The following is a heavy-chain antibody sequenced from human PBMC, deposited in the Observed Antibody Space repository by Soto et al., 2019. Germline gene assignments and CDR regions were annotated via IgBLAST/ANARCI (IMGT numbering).Heavy chain of an antibody. CDR1: GLTFSSYA. Sequence: EVQLLESGGGLVQPGGSLRLSCAASGLTFSSYAMSWVRQAPGKGLEWVSTTSSSGGSTYYADPVKGRFTISRDNSNNTFYLQMNSLRAEDMGVYYCAKDGGRGSGSYYSDDWGQGTLVTVS. CDR3: AKDGGRGSGSYYSDD. J-gene: IGHJ4*02. CDR2: TSSSGGST. D-gene: IGHD3-10*01. V-gene: IGHV3-23*01.